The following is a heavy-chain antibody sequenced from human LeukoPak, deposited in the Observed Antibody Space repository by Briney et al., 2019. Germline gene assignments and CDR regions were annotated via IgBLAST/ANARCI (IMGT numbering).Heavy chain of an antibody. CDR2: IYHSGST. D-gene: IGHD5-12*01. Sequence: SETLSLTCTVSGYSISSGYFWGWLRQPPGKGLEYIGSIYHSGSTYYNPSLKSRVTISVDTSKNQFSLKLSSVTAADTAVFYCARVGGNGYAVYWGQGTLVTVSP. CDR1: GYSISSGYF. J-gene: IGHJ4*02. V-gene: IGHV4-38-2*02. CDR3: ARVGGNGYAVY.